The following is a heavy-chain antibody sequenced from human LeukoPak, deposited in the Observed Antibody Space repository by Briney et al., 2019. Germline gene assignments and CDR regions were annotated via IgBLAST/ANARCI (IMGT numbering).Heavy chain of an antibody. CDR3: ARVYSIRSFDY. V-gene: IGHV1-2*02. Sequence: ASVKVSCKASGYTFTGYYMHWVRQAPGQGLEWMGWINPNSGDTNYAQKFQGRATMTRDTSINTAYMELTRLTSDDTAVYYCARVYSIRSFDYWGQGTLVTVSS. CDR1: GYTFTGYY. J-gene: IGHJ4*02. CDR2: INPNSGDT. D-gene: IGHD2-15*01.